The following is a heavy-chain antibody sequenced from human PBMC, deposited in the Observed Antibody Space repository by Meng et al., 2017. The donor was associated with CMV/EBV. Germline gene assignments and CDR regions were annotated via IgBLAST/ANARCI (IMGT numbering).Heavy chain of an antibody. Sequence: GESLKISCAASGSTFSNAWMSWVRQAPGKGLEWVGRIKSKTDGGTTDYAAPVKGRFTISRDDSKNTLYLQMNSLKTEDTAVYYCTTVGATFPSDYWGQGTLVTVSS. J-gene: IGHJ4*02. CDR1: GSTFSNAW. D-gene: IGHD1-26*01. CDR2: IKSKTDGGTT. CDR3: TTVGATFPSDY. V-gene: IGHV3-15*01.